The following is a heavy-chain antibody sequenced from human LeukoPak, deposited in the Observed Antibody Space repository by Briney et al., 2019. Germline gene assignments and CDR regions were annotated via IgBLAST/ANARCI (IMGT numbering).Heavy chain of an antibody. CDR1: GFSVRTNY. V-gene: IGHV3-21*06. Sequence: GGSLRLSCAASGFSVRTNYMTWVRQAPGKGLEWISSMSSGSRYIYYADSVRGRFTISRDNTKNSPYLLMNNLRAEDTAIYYCARDRPTGASRVFVVQWGQGTPVTVSS. CDR3: ARDRPTGASRVFVVQ. J-gene: IGHJ4*02. CDR2: MSSGSRYI. D-gene: IGHD2-15*01.